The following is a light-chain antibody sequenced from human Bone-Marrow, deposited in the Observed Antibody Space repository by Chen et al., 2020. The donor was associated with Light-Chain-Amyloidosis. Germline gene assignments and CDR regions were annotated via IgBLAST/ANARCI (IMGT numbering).Light chain of an antibody. CDR1: DLPTKY. J-gene: IGLJ2*01. Sequence: SYELTQPPSVSVSPGQTARITCSGDDLPTKYAYWYQQKPGQAPVLVIHRDTERPSGISERVSGSSSGTTATLTMSGVQAEDEADYHCQSADSSGSDEVIFGGGTKLHVL. CDR3: QSADSSGSDEVI. CDR2: RDT. V-gene: IGLV3-25*03.